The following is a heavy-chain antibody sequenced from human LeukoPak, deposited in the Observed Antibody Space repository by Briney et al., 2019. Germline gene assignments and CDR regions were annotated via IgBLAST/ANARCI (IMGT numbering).Heavy chain of an antibody. CDR1: GYTFTSYD. CDR3: ARDPTLYNSYYYDSSGYSDFDY. Sequence: ASVKVSCKASGYTFTSYDINWVRQATGQGLEWMGWINPNSGGTNYAQKFQGRVTMTRDTSISTAYMELSRLRSDDTAVYYCARDPTLYNSYYYDSSGYSDFDYWGQGTLVTVSS. D-gene: IGHD3-22*01. CDR2: INPNSGGT. V-gene: IGHV1-2*02. J-gene: IGHJ4*02.